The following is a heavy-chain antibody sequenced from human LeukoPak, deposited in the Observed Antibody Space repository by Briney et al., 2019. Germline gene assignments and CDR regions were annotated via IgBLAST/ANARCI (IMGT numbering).Heavy chain of an antibody. D-gene: IGHD3-10*01. V-gene: IGHV3-74*01. J-gene: IGHJ6*02. CDR3: ARGSVLWFGELLTYYYYGMDV. Sequence: QAGGSLRLSCAASGFTFSSYLMHWVRQAPGKGLVWVSRINSDGSSTSYADSVKGRFTISRDNAKNTLYLQMNSLRAEDTAVYYCARGSVLWFGELLTYYYYGMDVWGQGTTVTVSS. CDR1: GFTFSSYL. CDR2: INSDGSST.